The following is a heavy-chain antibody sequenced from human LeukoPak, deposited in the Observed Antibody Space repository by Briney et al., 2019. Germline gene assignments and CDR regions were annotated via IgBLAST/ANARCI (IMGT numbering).Heavy chain of an antibody. V-gene: IGHV4-34*01. CDR2: INHGGST. CDR1: GGSFSVYY. J-gene: IGHJ4*01. D-gene: IGHD2-21*02. CDR3: ARGQGGSGCYKVSYFFDY. Sequence: SQTLSLTCAVYGGSFSVYYWSWIRQPPGKWLGWIGEINHGGSTNYNPSLKVRVTISENTSKNQFFLKTSSVSATAPAVNSLARGQGGSGCYKVSYFFDYWGHGNLVTVSS.